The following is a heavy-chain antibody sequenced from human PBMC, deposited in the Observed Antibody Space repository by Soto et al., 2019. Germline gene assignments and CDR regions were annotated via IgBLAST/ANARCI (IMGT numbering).Heavy chain of an antibody. Sequence: SVKVSCKASGGTFSSYAISWVRQAPGQGLEWMGGIIPIFGTANYAQKFQGRVTITADESTSTAYMELSSLRSEDTAVYYCARETNITIFGVAPTYYYYGMDVWGQGTTVTVSS. CDR1: GGTFSSYA. V-gene: IGHV1-69*13. D-gene: IGHD3-3*01. J-gene: IGHJ6*02. CDR3: ARETNITIFGVAPTYYYYGMDV. CDR2: IIPIFGTA.